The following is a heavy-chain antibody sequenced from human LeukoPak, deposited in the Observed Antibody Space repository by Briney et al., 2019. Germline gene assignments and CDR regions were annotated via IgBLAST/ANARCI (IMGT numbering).Heavy chain of an antibody. V-gene: IGHV3-23*01. Sequence: PGGSLRLSCAASGFTFSSYAMSWVRQAPGKGLEWVSAISGSGGSTYYADSVKGRFTISRDNSKNTLYLQMNSLRAEDTAVYYCAKPTSRGSSWYFWYFDLWGRGTLVTVS. CDR3: AKPTSRGSSWYFWYFDL. J-gene: IGHJ2*01. D-gene: IGHD6-13*01. CDR2: ISGSGGST. CDR1: GFTFSSYA.